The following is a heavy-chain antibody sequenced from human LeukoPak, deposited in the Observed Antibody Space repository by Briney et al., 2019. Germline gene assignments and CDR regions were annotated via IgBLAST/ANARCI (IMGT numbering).Heavy chain of an antibody. V-gene: IGHV3-53*01. CDR1: GFSVSNSY. CDR3: AREVVSSPSYLDS. CDR2: FYKGDST. J-gene: IGHJ4*02. D-gene: IGHD2-15*01. Sequence: GGSLRLSCAASGFSVSNSYMYWVRQALGKGLEWVSFFYKGDSTYYAESVRGRFTISRDNSKNTLYLLMNSLIPEDTAVYYCAREVVSSPSYLDSWGQGTLVTVSS.